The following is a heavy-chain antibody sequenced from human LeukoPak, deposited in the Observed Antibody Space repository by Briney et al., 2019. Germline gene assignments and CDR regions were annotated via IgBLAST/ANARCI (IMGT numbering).Heavy chain of an antibody. V-gene: IGHV1-18*01. CDR2: ISAYNGNT. CDR1: GCTFTSYG. J-gene: IGHJ4*02. Sequence: GASVKVSCKASGCTFTSYGISWVRQAPGQGLEWMGWISAYNGNTNYAQKLQGRVTMTTDTSTSTAYMELRSLRSDDTAVYYCARDHYVGATALFDYWGQGTLVTVSS. D-gene: IGHD1-26*01. CDR3: ARDHYVGATALFDY.